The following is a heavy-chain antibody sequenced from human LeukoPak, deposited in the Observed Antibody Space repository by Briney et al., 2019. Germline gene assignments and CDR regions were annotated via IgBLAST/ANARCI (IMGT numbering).Heavy chain of an antibody. V-gene: IGHV4-59*01. J-gene: IGHJ4*02. CDR2: IYYSGST. Sequence: PSETLSLTCTVSGGSISSYYWSWIRQPPGKGLEWIGYIYYSGSTNYNPSLKSRVTISVDTSKNQFSLKLSSVTAADTAVYYCARGRELPYYFDYWGQGTLVTVSS. CDR3: ARGRELPYYFDY. CDR1: GGSISSYY. D-gene: IGHD1-26*01.